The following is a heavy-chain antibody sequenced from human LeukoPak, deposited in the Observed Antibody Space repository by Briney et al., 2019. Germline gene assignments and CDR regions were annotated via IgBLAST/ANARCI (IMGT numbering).Heavy chain of an antibody. CDR3: ARGDLTYYYDSSGYYWVY. Sequence: ASVKVSCKASGYTFTTYGINWVRQAPGQGLEWMGWINTYNGMTNYAQKFQDRVTMTTDTSTSTAYMELRSLRSDDTAVYYCARGDLTYYYDSSGYYWVYWGQGTLVTVSS. V-gene: IGHV1-18*01. CDR1: GYTFTTYG. D-gene: IGHD3-22*01. J-gene: IGHJ4*02. CDR2: INTYNGMT.